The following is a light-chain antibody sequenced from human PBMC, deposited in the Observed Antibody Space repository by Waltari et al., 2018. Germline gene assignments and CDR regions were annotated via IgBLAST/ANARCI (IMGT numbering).Light chain of an antibody. CDR2: LGS. CDR3: MQSLQTLWT. CDR1: QSLLHSNGYNY. Sequence: DIVVTQSPLSLPVTPGYPASISCRSSQSLLHSNGYNYLDWYLQKPGQSPQLLIYLGSNRASGVPDRFSGSGSGTDFTLKISRVEAEDVGVYYCMQSLQTLWTFGQGTKVEIK. J-gene: IGKJ1*01. V-gene: IGKV2-28*01.